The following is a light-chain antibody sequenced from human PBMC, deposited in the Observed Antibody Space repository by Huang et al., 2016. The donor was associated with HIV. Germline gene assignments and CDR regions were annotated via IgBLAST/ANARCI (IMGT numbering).Light chain of an antibody. CDR1: QDIRNS. CDR3: QQYYTLPLT. CDR2: AAS. V-gene: IGKV1-NL1*01. J-gene: IGKJ4*01. Sequence: DIQMTQSPSSLSASVGDSVTIACRASQDIRNSLAWYQQKPGKAPKLHLNAASRLESGGPSRFSGGGSGTYYTRTISGLQPEDFATYYCQQYYTLPLTFGGGTKVEIK.